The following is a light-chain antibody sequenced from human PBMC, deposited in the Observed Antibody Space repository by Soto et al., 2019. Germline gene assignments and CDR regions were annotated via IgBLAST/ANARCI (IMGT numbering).Light chain of an antibody. CDR2: KAS. Sequence: DIQMTQSPSTLSASVGDRVTITCRASQTISSWLAWYQQKPGKAPKLLIYKASSLESGVPSRFSGSGSETEFTLTINNLQPDDFATYYCQQYNNYLYTFGQGTKLEIK. CDR1: QTISSW. CDR3: QQYNNYLYT. J-gene: IGKJ2*01. V-gene: IGKV1-5*03.